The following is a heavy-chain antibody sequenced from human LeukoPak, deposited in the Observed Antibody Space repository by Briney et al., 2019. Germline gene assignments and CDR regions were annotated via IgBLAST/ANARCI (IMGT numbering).Heavy chain of an antibody. D-gene: IGHD1-1*01. CDR2: IYTSGST. CDR1: GGSISSYY. V-gene: IGHV4-4*07. CDR3: ARGYNECPENWFDP. Sequence: SETLSLTCTVSGGSISSYYWSWIRQPAGKGLEWIGRIYTSGSTNYNPSLKSRVTMSVDTSKNQFSLKLSSVTAADTAVYYCARGYNECPENWFDPWGQGTLVTVSS. J-gene: IGHJ5*02.